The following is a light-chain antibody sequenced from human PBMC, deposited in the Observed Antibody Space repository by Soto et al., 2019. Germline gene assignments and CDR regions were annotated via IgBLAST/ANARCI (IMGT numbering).Light chain of an antibody. CDR1: HPFTSNF. CDR3: QQYGGSSWT. Sequence: ILCTKSRGTLSLSHGERAILSCRAGHPFTSNFLALYQQKPGQAPKLLIYGASSRAPGIPDRFSGRVSGTDFTLTITRLEPEDFGAYYCQQYGGSSWTFGQGTKVDIK. V-gene: IGKV3-20*01. CDR2: GAS. J-gene: IGKJ1*01.